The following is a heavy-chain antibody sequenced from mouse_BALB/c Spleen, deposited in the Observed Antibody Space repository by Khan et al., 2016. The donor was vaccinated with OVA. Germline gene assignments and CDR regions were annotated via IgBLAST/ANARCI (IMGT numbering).Heavy chain of an antibody. Sequence: EVQLQESGAELVKPGASVKLSCTASGFNIKDTYMHWVKQRPEQGLEWIGRIDPANGTTKYDPKFQGKAHITADTSSNTAYLQLSSLTSDDTAVYYGARGFYGNLFAYWGQGTLVTVSA. V-gene: IGHV14-3*02. D-gene: IGHD2-1*01. CDR1: GFNIKDTY. J-gene: IGHJ3*01. CDR3: ARGFYGNLFAY. CDR2: IDPANGTT.